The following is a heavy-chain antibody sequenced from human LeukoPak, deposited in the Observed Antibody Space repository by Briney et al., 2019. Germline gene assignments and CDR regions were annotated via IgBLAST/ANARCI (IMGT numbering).Heavy chain of an antibody. Sequence: GGSLRLSRVASGFTFNNHAMTWVRQAPGKGLEWVSAISAHGLDTFYAPSVKGRFTISRDNSQNTLYLQIDSLRAEDTAIYYCAKDVWWSVSWGQGTLVTVSS. V-gene: IGHV3-23*01. CDR2: ISAHGLDT. CDR1: GFTFNNHA. D-gene: IGHD2-8*02. CDR3: AKDVWWSVS. J-gene: IGHJ5*02.